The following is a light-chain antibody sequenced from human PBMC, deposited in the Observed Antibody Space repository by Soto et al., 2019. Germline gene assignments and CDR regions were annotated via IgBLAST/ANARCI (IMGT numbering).Light chain of an antibody. Sequence: DIQMTQSPSSLSASVGDRVTITCRASHGISNYLAWYQQKPGKVPKLLIYAASTLQSGVPSRFSGSGSGTDFTLTISSLQPEDVATYYCQKYNSASWTFGQGTKVEIK. J-gene: IGKJ1*01. CDR3: QKYNSASWT. V-gene: IGKV1-27*01. CDR2: AAS. CDR1: HGISNY.